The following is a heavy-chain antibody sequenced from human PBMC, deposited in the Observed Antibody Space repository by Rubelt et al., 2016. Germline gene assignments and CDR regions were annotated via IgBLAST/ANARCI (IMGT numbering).Heavy chain of an antibody. Sequence: QLQLQESGPGLVKPSETLSLTCTVSGGSISSSSYYWGWIRQPTGKGLEWIGSIYYSRSTYYNPSLMSRVTISVDTSKNQFSLNLSSVTAADTAVYYCARHFDWLLSGFDYWGQGTLVTVSS. J-gene: IGHJ4*02. CDR1: GGSISSSSYY. CDR2: IYYSRST. V-gene: IGHV4-39*01. D-gene: IGHD3-9*01. CDR3: ARHFDWLLSGFDY.